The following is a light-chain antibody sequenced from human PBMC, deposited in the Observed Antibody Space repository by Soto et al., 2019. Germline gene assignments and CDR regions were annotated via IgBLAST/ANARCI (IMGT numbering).Light chain of an antibody. CDR1: SSDVGSYNL. Sequence: QSALTQPASVSGSPGQSITISCTGTSSDVGSYNLVSWYQQHPGKAPKLMIYEGSKRPSGVSNRFSGSKSGNTASLTISGLQAEDEADYYCCSYAGSSTYVVFGGGPKLT. CDR2: EGS. J-gene: IGLJ2*01. V-gene: IGLV2-23*01. CDR3: CSYAGSSTYVV.